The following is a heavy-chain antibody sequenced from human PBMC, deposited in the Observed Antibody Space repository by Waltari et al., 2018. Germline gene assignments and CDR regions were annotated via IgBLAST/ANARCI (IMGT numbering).Heavy chain of an antibody. Sequence: EVLLVESGGGMVQPGRSQTLSCAAYNFDFGEYGMSWVRQAPGKGLEWVGFIRIKAYGETTEYAASVKGRFIISRDDSRSIAYLQMNSLKTEDTAVYYCTRVLRYFDWSTKDYWGQGTLVTVSS. J-gene: IGHJ4*02. V-gene: IGHV3-49*04. CDR1: NFDFGEYG. CDR3: TRVLRYFDWSTKDY. D-gene: IGHD3-9*01. CDR2: IRIKAYGETT.